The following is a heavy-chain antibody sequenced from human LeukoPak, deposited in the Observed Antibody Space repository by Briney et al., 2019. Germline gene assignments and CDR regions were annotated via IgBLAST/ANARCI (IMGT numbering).Heavy chain of an antibody. V-gene: IGHV1-69*04. D-gene: IGHD2-15*01. Sequence: ASVKVSCKASGGTFSSYAISWVRQAPGQGLEWMGRIIPILGIANYAQKFQGRVTITADKSTSTAYMELSSLKASDTAMYYCARHLPERRIEDYYYYMDVWGKGTTVTVSS. J-gene: IGHJ6*03. CDR1: GGTFSSYA. CDR2: IIPILGIA. CDR3: ARHLPERRIEDYYYYMDV.